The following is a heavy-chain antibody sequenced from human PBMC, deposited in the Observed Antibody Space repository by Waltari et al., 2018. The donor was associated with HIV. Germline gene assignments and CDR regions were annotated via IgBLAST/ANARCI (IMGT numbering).Heavy chain of an antibody. V-gene: IGHV3-64*01. CDR2: ISSNGGTT. J-gene: IGHJ4*02. CDR3: ARTNYYDY. Sequence: SGFTFSTYGMNWVRQAPGRGLEYVAGISSNGGTTSYANSVKGRFTISRDNSKNTLYLQMGSLRAEDTAVYYCARTNYYDYWGQGALVTVSS. CDR1: GFTFSTYG. D-gene: IGHD2-8*01.